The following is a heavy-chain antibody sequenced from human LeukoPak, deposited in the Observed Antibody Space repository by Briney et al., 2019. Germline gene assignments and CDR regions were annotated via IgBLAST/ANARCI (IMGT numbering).Heavy chain of an antibody. CDR3: ARRGVYYDSSGYHYYFDY. Sequence: SETLSLTCAVYGGSFSGYYWSWIRQPPGKRLEWIGEINHSGSTNYNPSLKSRVTISVDTSKNQFSLKLSSVTAADTAVYYCARRGVYYDSSGYHYYFDYWGQGTLVTVSS. CDR1: GGSFSGYY. J-gene: IGHJ4*02. CDR2: INHSGST. D-gene: IGHD3-22*01. V-gene: IGHV4-34*01.